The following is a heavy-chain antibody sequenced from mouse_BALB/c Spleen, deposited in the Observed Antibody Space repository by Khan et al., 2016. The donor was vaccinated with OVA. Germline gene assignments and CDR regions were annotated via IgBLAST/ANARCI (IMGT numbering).Heavy chain of an antibody. CDR1: GFTFSDYY. J-gene: IGHJ3*01. CDR2: ISDGGSYT. D-gene: IGHD2-1*01. V-gene: IGHV5-4*02. Sequence: EVELVESGGGLVKPGGSLTLSCAASGFTFSDYYMYWVRQTPEKRLEWVATISDGGSYTYSPDSVKGRFTSSRDDTKNNLYLQMSSLKSEDTALYYCARGYYGNPFAYWGQGTLVTVSA. CDR3: ARGYYGNPFAY.